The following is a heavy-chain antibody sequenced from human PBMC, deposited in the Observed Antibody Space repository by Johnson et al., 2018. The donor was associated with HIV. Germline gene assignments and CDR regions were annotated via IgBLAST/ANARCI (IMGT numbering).Heavy chain of an antibody. J-gene: IGHJ3*02. CDR2: IRSKANSYAT. CDR3: ARDSIIWGYTAIVEGAFDI. D-gene: IGHD5-18*01. V-gene: IGHV3-73*01. CDR1: GFTFSGSA. Sequence: EVQLVESGGGLVQPGGSLKLSCAASGFTFSGSAMHWVRQASGKGLEWVGRIRSKANSYATAYSASVKGRFTISRDNAKNSLYLQMNSLRAEDTAFYYCARDSIIWGYTAIVEGAFDIWGQGTMVTVSS.